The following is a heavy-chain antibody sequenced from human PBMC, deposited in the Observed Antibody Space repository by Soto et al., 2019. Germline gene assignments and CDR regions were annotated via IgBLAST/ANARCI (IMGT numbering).Heavy chain of an antibody. CDR2: IYQSGTT. CDR3: ARKKIAAAGYYNGLDV. Sequence: PSETLSLTCAVSGGSISSRNWWTWVRQPPGKGLEWIGEIYQSGTTNYNTSLKSRVTMSVDKPKNQFSLRLNSMTAADAAVYFCARKKIAAAGYYNGLDVWGQGTTVTVSS. CDR1: GGSISSRNW. J-gene: IGHJ6*02. D-gene: IGHD6-13*01. V-gene: IGHV4-4*02.